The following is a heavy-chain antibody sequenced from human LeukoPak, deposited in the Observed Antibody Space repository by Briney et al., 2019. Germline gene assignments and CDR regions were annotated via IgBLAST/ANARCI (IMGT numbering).Heavy chain of an antibody. D-gene: IGHD3-16*01. J-gene: IGHJ4*02. CDR1: GFTFSSYA. V-gene: IGHV3-23*01. CDR3: AKVGVESEYYDYVWGSFDY. Sequence: TGGSLRLSCAASGFTFSSYAMSWVRQAPGKGLEWVSAISGSGGSTYYADSVKGRFTISRDNSKNTLYLQMNSLRAEDTAVYYCAKVGVESEYYDYVWGSFDYWGQGTLVTVSS. CDR2: ISGSGGST.